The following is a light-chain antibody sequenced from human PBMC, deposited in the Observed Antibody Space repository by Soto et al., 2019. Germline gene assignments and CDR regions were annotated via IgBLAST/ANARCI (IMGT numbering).Light chain of an antibody. CDR1: QSISSW. V-gene: IGKV1-39*01. CDR2: AAS. Sequence: DIPMSQSPSTLSAYVGERVTITCRASQSISSWLAWYQQKPGKAPKLLIFAASSLQSGVPSRFSGSRSGPDVTLTISSLQPEDAATDDCQQRYSSPPTFGQGTKLDIK. CDR3: QQRYSSPPT. J-gene: IGKJ1*01.